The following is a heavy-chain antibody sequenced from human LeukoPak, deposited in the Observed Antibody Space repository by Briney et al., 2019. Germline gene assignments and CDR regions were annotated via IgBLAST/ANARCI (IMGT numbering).Heavy chain of an antibody. CDR3: ATPSGYSYGYSFDY. CDR2: IYHSGST. V-gene: IGHV4-34*01. CDR1: GGSFSGYY. J-gene: IGHJ4*02. D-gene: IGHD5-18*01. Sequence: KPSETLSLTCAVYGGSFSGYYWSWIRQPPGKGLEWIGEIYHSGSTNYNPSLKSRVTISVDTSKNQFSLKLSSVTAADTAVYYCATPSGYSYGYSFDYWGQGTLVTVSS.